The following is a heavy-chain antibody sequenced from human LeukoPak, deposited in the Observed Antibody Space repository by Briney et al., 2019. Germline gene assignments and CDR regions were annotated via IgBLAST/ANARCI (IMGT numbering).Heavy chain of an antibody. Sequence: GGSLRLSCAASGFTFSSYWMSWVRQAPGKGLEWVANIKQDGSEKYYVDSVKGRFTISRDNAKNSLYLQMNSLRAEDTAVYYCARAPYDFWSGYLYYFDYWGQGTLVTVSS. CDR3: ARAPYDFWSGYLYYFDY. D-gene: IGHD3-3*01. V-gene: IGHV3-7*01. CDR1: GFTFSSYW. CDR2: IKQDGSEK. J-gene: IGHJ4*02.